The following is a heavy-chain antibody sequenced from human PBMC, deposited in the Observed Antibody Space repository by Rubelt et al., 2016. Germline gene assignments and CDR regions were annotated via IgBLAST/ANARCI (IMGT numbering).Heavy chain of an antibody. CDR2: SGST. CDR3: ARRPNYYGSGSYPSLGYFDY. V-gene: IGHV4-39*01. Sequence: SGSTYYNPSLKSRVTISVDMSKNQFSLRLSSVTASDTAVYYCARRPNYYGSGSYPSLGYFDYWGQGTLVTVSS. J-gene: IGHJ4*02. D-gene: IGHD3-10*01.